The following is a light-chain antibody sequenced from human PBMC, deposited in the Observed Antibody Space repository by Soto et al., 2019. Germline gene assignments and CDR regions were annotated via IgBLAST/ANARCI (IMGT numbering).Light chain of an antibody. CDR1: NSDVGTFYF. CDR3: CSYGGSFPYV. Sequence: QSVLAQPRSVSGSPGQSVTISCTGTNSDVGTFYFVSWYQQYPDKGPKLIIYDVTERPSGVPDRFSGSKSGNTASLTISGLQAEDEADFFCCSYGGSFPYVFGTGTKVTVL. V-gene: IGLV2-11*01. J-gene: IGLJ1*01. CDR2: DVT.